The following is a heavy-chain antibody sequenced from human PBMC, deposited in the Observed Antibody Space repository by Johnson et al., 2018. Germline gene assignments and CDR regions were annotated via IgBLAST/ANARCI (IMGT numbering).Heavy chain of an antibody. CDR2: IRSKANSYAT. J-gene: IGHJ3*02. CDR3: SVLQWGAFDI. D-gene: IGHD5-24*01. V-gene: IGHV3-73*01. CDR1: GFTFSNAW. Sequence: VQLVESGGGLVRPGGSLRVSCATAGFTFSNAWMNWVRQAPGKGLEWVGRIRSKANSYATAYASSVKGRFTTSRDDSKNTAYLPMNSLKTEDTAVYYCSVLQWGAFDIWGQGTMVTVSS.